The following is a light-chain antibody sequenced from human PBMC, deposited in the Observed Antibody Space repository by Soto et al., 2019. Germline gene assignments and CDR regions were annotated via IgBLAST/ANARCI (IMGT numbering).Light chain of an antibody. CDR2: EAS. CDR3: QQHNVWPAT. J-gene: IGKJ1*01. CDR1: QSVRSN. V-gene: IGKV3-15*01. Sequence: ERVMTQSPATLDVAPGEVFTLSCRASQSVRSNLAWYQQKPGQAPRLLIYEASTRATGVPARFSGSGSGTECTLTIRSLQSEDVAVYYCQQHNVWPATLGQGTKVDIK.